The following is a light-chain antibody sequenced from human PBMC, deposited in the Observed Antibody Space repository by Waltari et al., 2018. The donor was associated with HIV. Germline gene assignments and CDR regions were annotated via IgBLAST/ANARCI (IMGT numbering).Light chain of an antibody. Sequence: DIQMTQSPSSLSASVGDRVTITCRASQSIASYLNWYQQQPGKAPKLLIYAASSLQSGVPSRFSGSGSGTDFTLTISSLQPEDFATYYCQQSYTTPRAFGQGTKVEIK. V-gene: IGKV1-39*01. CDR2: AAS. CDR3: QQSYTTPRA. J-gene: IGKJ1*01. CDR1: QSIASY.